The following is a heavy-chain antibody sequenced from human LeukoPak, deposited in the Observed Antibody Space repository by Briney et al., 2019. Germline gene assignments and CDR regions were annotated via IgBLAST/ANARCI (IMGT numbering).Heavy chain of an antibody. V-gene: IGHV1-69*13. D-gene: IGHD1-26*01. CDR1: GGTFSSYA. J-gene: IGHJ4*02. Sequence: GASVKVSCRASGGTFSSYAISRVRQAPGQGLEWMGGIIPIFGTANYAQKFQGRVTITADESTSTAYMELSSLRSEDTAVYYCARDPAGGVGAIVDYWGQGTLVTVSS. CDR3: ARDPAGGVGAIVDY. CDR2: IIPIFGTA.